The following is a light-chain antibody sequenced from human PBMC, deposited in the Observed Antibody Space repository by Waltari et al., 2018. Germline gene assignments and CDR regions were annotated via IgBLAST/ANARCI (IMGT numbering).Light chain of an antibody. J-gene: IGKJ1*01. CDR1: QSLLHSNGFNY. Sequence: DIVMTQSPLSLPVTPGEPASISCRSSQSLLHSNGFNYLDWYLQKPGQSPQLLIYLGSNRAPGFPDRFSGIGSGTDFTLKISRVEAEDVGVYYCMQALQTPATFGQGTKVEIK. CDR2: LGS. CDR3: MQALQTPAT. V-gene: IGKV2-28*01.